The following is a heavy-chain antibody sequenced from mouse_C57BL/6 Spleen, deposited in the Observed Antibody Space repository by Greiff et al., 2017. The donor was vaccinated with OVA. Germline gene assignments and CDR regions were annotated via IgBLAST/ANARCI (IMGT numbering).Heavy chain of an antibody. D-gene: IGHD6-1*01. V-gene: IGHV2-6-1*01. J-gene: IGHJ3*01. CDR3: ARQDCRRVRTAWFAY. CDR2: IWSDGST. CDR1: GFSLTSYG. Sequence: QVQLQQSGPGLVAPSQSLSITCTVSGFSLTSYGVHWVRQPPGKGLEWLVVIWSDGSTTYNSALKSRLSISKDNSKSQVFLKMNSLQTDDTAMYYCARQDCRRVRTAWFAYWGQGTLVTVSA.